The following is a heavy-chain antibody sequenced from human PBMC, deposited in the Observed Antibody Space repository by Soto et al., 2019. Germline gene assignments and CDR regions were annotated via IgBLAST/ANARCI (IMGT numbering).Heavy chain of an antibody. D-gene: IGHD3-16*01. J-gene: IGHJ6*02. CDR1: GCTFIRYG. V-gene: IGHV1-18*01. CDR2: ISPYNDQT. Sequence: ASVKVSCKASGCTFIRYGITWVRQAPGQRLEWMGWISPYNDQTIYAQKLQGRVTMTADTSTRTVYMQLRSLKSDDTAVYYCARGGYYDNVWGKLSHYGLDVWGQGTSVTVSS. CDR3: ARGGYYDNVWGKLSHYGLDV.